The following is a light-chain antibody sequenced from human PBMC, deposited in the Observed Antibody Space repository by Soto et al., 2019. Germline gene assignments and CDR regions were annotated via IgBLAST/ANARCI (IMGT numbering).Light chain of an antibody. J-gene: IGKJ1*01. Sequence: EIGLTQSPGTLFLSSGERATLSCRASQSVSSYLAWYQQKPGQAPRLLIYGASSRATGIPDRFSGSGSGTDFTLTISRLEPEDFAVYYCQQYGSSLSTFGQGTKV. CDR2: GAS. CDR3: QQYGSSLST. CDR1: QSVSSY. V-gene: IGKV3-20*01.